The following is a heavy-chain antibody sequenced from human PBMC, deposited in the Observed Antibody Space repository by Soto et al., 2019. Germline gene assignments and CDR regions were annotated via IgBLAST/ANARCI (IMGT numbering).Heavy chain of an antibody. Sequence: PSETLSLTCIVSGGSIRSYYWSWIRQPPGKGLEWIGYIYYSGSTNYNPSLKSRVTISGDTSKNQFSLKLSSVTAADTAVYYCARDVDIGYFDYWGQGTLVTVS. CDR1: GGSIRSYY. J-gene: IGHJ4*02. CDR2: IYYSGST. D-gene: IGHD2-2*03. V-gene: IGHV4-59*01. CDR3: ARDVDIGYFDY.